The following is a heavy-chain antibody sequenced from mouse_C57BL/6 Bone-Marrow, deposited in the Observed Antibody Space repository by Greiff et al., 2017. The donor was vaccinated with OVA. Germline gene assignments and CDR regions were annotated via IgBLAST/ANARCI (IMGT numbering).Heavy chain of an antibody. CDR2: IDPENGDT. D-gene: IGHD1-1*01. CDR1: GFNIKDDY. CDR3: TPGYYGTPFAY. V-gene: IGHV14-4*01. Sequence: EVQLQQSGAELVRPGASVKLSCTASGFNIKDDYMHWVKQRPEQGLEWIGWIDPENGDTEYASKFQGKATITTDTSSNTAYLQLSSLTSEETAVYYCTPGYYGTPFAYWGQGTLVTVSA. J-gene: IGHJ3*01.